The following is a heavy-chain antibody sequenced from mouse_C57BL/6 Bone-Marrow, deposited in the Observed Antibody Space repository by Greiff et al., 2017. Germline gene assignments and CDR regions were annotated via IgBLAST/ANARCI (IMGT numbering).Heavy chain of an antibody. V-gene: IGHV5-17*01. CDR1: GFTFSDYG. CDR2: ISSGSSTI. Sequence: EVQLVESGGGLVKPGGSLKLSCAASGFTFSDYGMHWVRQAPEKGLEWVAYISSGSSTIYYADTVKGRFTISRDNAKNTLFLQMTSRRSEDTAMYYCATYYGSSTGAYWGQGTLVTVSA. CDR3: ATYYGSSTGAY. D-gene: IGHD1-1*01. J-gene: IGHJ3*01.